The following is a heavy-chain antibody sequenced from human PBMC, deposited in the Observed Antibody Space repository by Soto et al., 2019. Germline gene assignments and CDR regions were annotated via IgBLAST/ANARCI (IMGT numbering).Heavy chain of an antibody. V-gene: IGHV4-4*07. CDR1: GGSISSYY. CDR3: ARESGSSGYYSGLFDY. D-gene: IGHD3-22*01. Sequence: QVQLQESGPGLVKPSETLSLTCTVSGGSISSYYWSWIRQPAGKGLEWIGRIYTSGSTNYNPSLKRRVTMSVDTSKNQFSLKLSSVTAADTAVYYCARESGSSGYYSGLFDYWGQGTLVTVSS. J-gene: IGHJ4*02. CDR2: IYTSGST.